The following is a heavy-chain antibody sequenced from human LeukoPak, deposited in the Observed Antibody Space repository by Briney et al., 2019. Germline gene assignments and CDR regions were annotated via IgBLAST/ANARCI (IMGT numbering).Heavy chain of an antibody. V-gene: IGHV1-2*02. D-gene: IGHD6-19*01. CDR3: ARGVSSGLGGPFDY. CDR2: IKPNSGGT. J-gene: IGHJ4*02. Sequence: ASVKVSCKASGYIFTCYYMHWVRQAPGQGLEWMGWIKPNSGGTNYALKFQGRVTMTRDTSISTAYMELSRLRSDDTAVYYCARGVSSGLGGPFDYWGQGTLVTVSS. CDR1: GYIFTCYY.